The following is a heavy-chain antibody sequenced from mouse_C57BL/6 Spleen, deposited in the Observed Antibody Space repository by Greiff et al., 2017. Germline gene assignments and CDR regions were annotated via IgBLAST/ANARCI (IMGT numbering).Heavy chain of an antibody. CDR2: ISGGGGNT. D-gene: IGHD1-2*01. V-gene: IGHV5-9*01. J-gene: IGHJ4*01. CDR3: ARHGGTTAPYYAMDY. Sequence: EVKLEESGGGLVKPGGSLKLSCAASGFTFSSYTMSWVRQTPEKRLEWVATISGGGGNTYYPDSVKGRFTISRDNAKNTLYLQMSSLRSEDTALYYCARHGGTTAPYYAMDYWGQGTSVTVSS. CDR1: GFTFSSYT.